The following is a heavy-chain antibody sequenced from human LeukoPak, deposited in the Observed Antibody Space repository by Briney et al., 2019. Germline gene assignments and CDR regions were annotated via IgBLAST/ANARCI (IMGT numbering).Heavy chain of an antibody. D-gene: IGHD2-21*01. J-gene: IGHJ6*03. CDR3: ASLSIGPRPYYYYYMDV. V-gene: IGHV4-4*09. CDR1: GGSISSYN. Sequence: SETLSLTCTVSGGSISSYNWGWIRQLPGKGLEWIGNIFTSGSTNYNPNYNPSVKSRVTISVDTSKNQFSLKLSSVTAADTAVYYCASLSIGPRPYYYYYMDVWGKGTTVTVSS. CDR2: IFTSGST.